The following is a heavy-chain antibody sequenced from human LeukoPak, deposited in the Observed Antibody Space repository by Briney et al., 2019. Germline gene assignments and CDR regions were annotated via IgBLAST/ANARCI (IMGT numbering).Heavy chain of an antibody. CDR3: AKGGRVVPAAMWGYFDL. D-gene: IGHD2-2*01. V-gene: IGHV3-23*01. CDR2: ISGSGGST. J-gene: IGHJ2*01. CDR1: GFTFGSYS. Sequence: GGSLRLSCAASGFTFGSYSMSWVRQAPGKGLEWVSAISGSGGSTYYADSVKGRFTISRDNSKNTLYLQMNSLRAEDTAVYYCAKGGRVVPAAMWGYFDLWGRGTLVTVSS.